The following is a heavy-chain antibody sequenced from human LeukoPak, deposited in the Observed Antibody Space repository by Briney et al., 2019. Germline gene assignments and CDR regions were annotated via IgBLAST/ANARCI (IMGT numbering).Heavy chain of an antibody. CDR2: ITGDGGAT. CDR1: GFTIGSYA. Sequence: GGSLRLSCVASGFTIGSYAMTWVRQAPGKGLQCVSVITGDGGATAYADSVKGRFTISRDNSKNTLFLEMNSLRAEDTAVYHCAKGSLGFCSGSTCYPFDNWGQGTLVTVSS. CDR3: AKGSLGFCSGSTCYPFDN. D-gene: IGHD2-15*01. V-gene: IGHV3-23*01. J-gene: IGHJ4*02.